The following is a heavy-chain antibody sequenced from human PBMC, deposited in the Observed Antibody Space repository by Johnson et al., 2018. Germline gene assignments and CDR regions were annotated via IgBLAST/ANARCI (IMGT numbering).Heavy chain of an antibody. D-gene: IGHD5-12*01. CDR1: GYSFTSYW. V-gene: IGHV5-51*01. J-gene: IGHJ6*03. CDR3: ARLPQHYSGYETNYYYYMDV. CDR2: IYPGDSDT. Sequence: EVQLVESGAEVKKPGESLKISCKGSGYSFTSYWIGWVRQMPGKGLEWMGIIYPGDSDTRYSPSFQGQVTIPADKSISTAYLQWSSLKASDPAMYYCARLPQHYSGYETNYYYYMDVWGKGTTVTVSS.